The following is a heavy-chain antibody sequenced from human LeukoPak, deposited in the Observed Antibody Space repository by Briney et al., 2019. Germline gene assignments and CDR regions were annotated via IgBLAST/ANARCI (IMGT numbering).Heavy chain of an antibody. CDR1: GGSISSYY. V-gene: IGHV4-59*12. J-gene: IGHJ4*02. D-gene: IGHD3-16*02. Sequence: SETLSLTCTVSGGSISSYYWSWIRQPPGKGLEWIGYIYYSGSTNYNPSLKSRVTISVDTSKNQFSLKLSSVTAADTAVYYCARGLHDYVWGSYRGNPLDYWGQGTLVTVSS. CDR3: ARGLHDYVWGSYRGNPLDY. CDR2: IYYSGST.